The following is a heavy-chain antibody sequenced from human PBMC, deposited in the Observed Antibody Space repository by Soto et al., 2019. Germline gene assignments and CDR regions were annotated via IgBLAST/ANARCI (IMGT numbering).Heavy chain of an antibody. D-gene: IGHD1-1*01. J-gene: IGHJ4*02. CDR3: SRGHCTGSCCHSEGHFDR. Sequence: PGGSLRLSCGASGFTFGSYPMHWVRQAPGKGLQWVSVITYDGINKDYADSVKGRFTMSRDNSKNRVYLQMDSLRPEDTAVYFCSRGHCTGSCCHSEGHFDRWGQGSLVAVSS. CDR1: GFTFGSYP. V-gene: IGHV3-30*04. CDR2: ITYDGINK.